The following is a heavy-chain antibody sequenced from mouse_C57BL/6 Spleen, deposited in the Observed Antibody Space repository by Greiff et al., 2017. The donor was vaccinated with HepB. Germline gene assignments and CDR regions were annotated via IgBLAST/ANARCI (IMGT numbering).Heavy chain of an antibody. CDR1: GYTFTDYY. CDR3: ARNYGSSGGYFDY. J-gene: IGHJ2*01. CDR2: INPYNGGT. Sequence: VQLQQSGPVLVKPGASVKMSCKASGYTFTDYYMNWVKQSHGKSLEWIGVINPYNGGTSYNQKFKGKATLTVDKSSSTAYMELNSLTSEDSAVYYCARNYGSSGGYFDYWGQGTTLTVSS. V-gene: IGHV1-19*01. D-gene: IGHD1-1*01.